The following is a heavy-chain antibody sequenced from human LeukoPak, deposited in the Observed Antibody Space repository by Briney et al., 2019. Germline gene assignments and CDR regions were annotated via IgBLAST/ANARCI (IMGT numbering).Heavy chain of an antibody. J-gene: IGHJ4*02. CDR2: TNRDGRDT. D-gene: IGHD3-10*01. CDR3: ARDYHGSIDY. V-gene: IGHV3-74*01. Sequence: PGRSLRLSCAASGFTFSSYWMHWVRQAPGKGLMWVSRTNRDGRDTIYADSVRGRFTISRDNAENTLYLRMSSPRADDTAVYYCARDYHGSIDYWGQGTLVAVSS. CDR1: GFTFSSYW.